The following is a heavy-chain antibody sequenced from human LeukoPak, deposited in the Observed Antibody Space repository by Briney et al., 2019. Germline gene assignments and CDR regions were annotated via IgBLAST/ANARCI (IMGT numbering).Heavy chain of an antibody. CDR3: ARDPLRYLRVGHYDY. V-gene: IGHV3-21*01. CDR2: IDYDSSHI. CDR1: GFTFSTSA. J-gene: IGHJ4*02. D-gene: IGHD3-9*01. Sequence: PGESLRLSCAASGFTFSTSAMNWVRQVPGKGLEWVSSIDYDSSHIYYAASVRGRFTISRDNARNSVYLQMNSLRVEDTAVYYCARDPLRYLRVGHYDYWGPGTLVAVSS.